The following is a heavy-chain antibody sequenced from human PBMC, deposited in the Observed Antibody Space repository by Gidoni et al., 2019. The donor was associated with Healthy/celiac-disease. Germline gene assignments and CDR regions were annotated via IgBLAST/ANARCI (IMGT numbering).Heavy chain of an antibody. Sequence: QVQLVEPGGGLVQPGGALRLTCAASGFTFRDYYLCWIRQAPGKELAWVSYSVSSGSTIDYAGSVKGRFTISRDNAKNSLFLQMNSLGAEDTAVYYCARVDDSSGYYYRFLDYWGQGTLVPVSS. CDR1: GFTFRDYY. D-gene: IGHD3-22*01. V-gene: IGHV3-11*01. J-gene: IGHJ4*02. CDR2: SVSSGSTI. CDR3: ARVDDSSGYYYRFLDY.